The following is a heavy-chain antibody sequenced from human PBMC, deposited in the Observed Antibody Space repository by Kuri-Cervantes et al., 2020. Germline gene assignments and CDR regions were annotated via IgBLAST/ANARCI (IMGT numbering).Heavy chain of an antibody. V-gene: IGHV7-4-1*02. CDR1: GYTFTSYA. Sequence: ASLKVSCKASGYTFTSYAMNWVRQAPGQGLEWMGWINTNTGNPTYAQGFTGRFVFSLDTSVSTAYLQISSLKAEDTAVYYCARETDYGDYVNFDYWGQGTLVTVSS. J-gene: IGHJ4*02. CDR3: ARETDYGDYVNFDY. D-gene: IGHD4-17*01. CDR2: INTNTGNP.